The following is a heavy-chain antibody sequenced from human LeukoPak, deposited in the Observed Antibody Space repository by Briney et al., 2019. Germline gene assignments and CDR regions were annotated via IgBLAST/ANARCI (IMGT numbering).Heavy chain of an antibody. CDR1: GYTFTGYY. V-gene: IGHV1-2*02. J-gene: IGHJ5*02. Sequence: ASVKVSCKASGYTFTGYYMHWVRQAPGQGLEWMGWINPNSGGTNYAQKFQGRVTMTRDTSISTAYMELSRLRSDDTAVYYCASGPYYYDSSGYPRPFDPWGQGTLVTVSS. CDR3: ASGPYYYDSSGYPRPFDP. CDR2: INPNSGGT. D-gene: IGHD3-22*01.